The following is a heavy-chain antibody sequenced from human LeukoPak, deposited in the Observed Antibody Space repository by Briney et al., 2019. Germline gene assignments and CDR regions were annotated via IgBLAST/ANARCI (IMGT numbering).Heavy chain of an antibody. Sequence: PGGSLRLSCAASGFTFSDHYMSWIRQAPGKGLEWVSYISHTGTTMYYADSVKGRFTISRDNTKTSLYLQMNSLRAEDTAVYYCARPSFSSGSYFDHWGQGTLVTVSS. D-gene: IGHD6-19*01. CDR2: ISHTGTTM. CDR1: GFTFSDHY. V-gene: IGHV3-11*04. J-gene: IGHJ4*02. CDR3: ARPSFSSGSYFDH.